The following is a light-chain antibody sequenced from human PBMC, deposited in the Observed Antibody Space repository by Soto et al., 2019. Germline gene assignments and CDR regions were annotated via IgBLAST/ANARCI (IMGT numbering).Light chain of an antibody. V-gene: IGKV3-15*01. CDR3: QQYNNWPLT. CDR1: QSVGSN. J-gene: IGKJ4*01. Sequence: EIVMTQSPATLSVSPGERATLSCRASQSVGSNLAWYQQKPGQAPRLLIYGTSTRATGIPARFSVSGSGTEFSLTISSLQSEDFAVYYCQQYNNWPLTFGGGTKVEIK. CDR2: GTS.